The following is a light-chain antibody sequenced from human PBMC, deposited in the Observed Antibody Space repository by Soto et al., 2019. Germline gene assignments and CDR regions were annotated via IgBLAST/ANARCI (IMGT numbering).Light chain of an antibody. CDR2: GAS. J-gene: IGKJ1*01. V-gene: IGKV3-15*01. CDR3: QQYNNWPLWT. Sequence: EIVMTQSPAILSVSPGERATLSCRASQSVSSNLAWYQQKPGQARRLLXYGASTRPTGIPTRFSGIESGTEYTLTIRSLQSEDFAVYYGQQYNNWPLWTFGQGTKVDIK. CDR1: QSVSSN.